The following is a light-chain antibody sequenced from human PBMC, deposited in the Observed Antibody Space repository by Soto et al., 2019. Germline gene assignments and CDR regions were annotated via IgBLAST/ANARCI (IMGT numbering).Light chain of an antibody. V-gene: IGLV2-14*03. CDR2: DVT. CDR3: SSYSSATTVV. Sequence: QSVLTQPASVSGSPGQSITISCTGTSSDIGYYNMVSWYQQLPGKVPKLMIYDVTNRPSGVSNRFSGSKSGTTASLTISGHQAEDEADYYCSSYSSATTVVFGGGTKLTVL. CDR1: SSDIGYYNM. J-gene: IGLJ2*01.